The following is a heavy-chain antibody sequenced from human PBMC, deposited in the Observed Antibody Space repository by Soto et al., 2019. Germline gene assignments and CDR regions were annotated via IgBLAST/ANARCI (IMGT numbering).Heavy chain of an antibody. CDR1: GFTFTDYA. Sequence: EVQLLESGGGLVQPGGSLRLSCAASGFTFTDYALSWVRQAPGKGLEWVATISGIGGSTYLADSVKGRLSISRDNSKNTVYLLMNSLRAEDTAVYFCARGPSGYISSWYYFDYWGRGTLVTVSA. D-gene: IGHD6-13*01. V-gene: IGHV3-23*01. J-gene: IGHJ4*02. CDR2: ISGIGGST. CDR3: ARGPSGYISSWYYFDY.